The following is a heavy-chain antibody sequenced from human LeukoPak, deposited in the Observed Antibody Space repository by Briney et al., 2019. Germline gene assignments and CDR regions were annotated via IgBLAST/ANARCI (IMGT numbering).Heavy chain of an antibody. V-gene: IGHV3-23*01. D-gene: IGHD4-17*01. Sequence: SGGSLRLPCAASGFTFSSYAMSWVRQAPGKGLEWVSAISGSGGSTYYADSVKGRFTISRDNSKNTLYLQMNSLRAEDTAVYYCARGRSRDYGLGYWGQGTLVTVSS. J-gene: IGHJ4*02. CDR2: ISGSGGST. CDR3: ARGRSRDYGLGY. CDR1: GFTFSSYA.